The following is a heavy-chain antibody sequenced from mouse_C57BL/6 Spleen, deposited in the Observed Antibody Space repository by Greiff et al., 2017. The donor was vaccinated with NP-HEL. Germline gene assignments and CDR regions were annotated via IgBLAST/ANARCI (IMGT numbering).Heavy chain of an antibody. CDR1: GYTFTSYW. CDR2: IDPSDSYT. J-gene: IGHJ3*01. V-gene: IGHV1-69*01. CDR3: ARIGGTGFAY. D-gene: IGHD2-14*01. Sequence: QVQLKQPGAELVMPGASVKLSCKASGYTFTSYWMHWVKQRPGQGLEWIGEIDPSDSYTNYNQKFKGKSTLTVDKSSSTAYMQLSSLTSEDSAVSYCARIGGTGFAYWGQGTLVTVSA.